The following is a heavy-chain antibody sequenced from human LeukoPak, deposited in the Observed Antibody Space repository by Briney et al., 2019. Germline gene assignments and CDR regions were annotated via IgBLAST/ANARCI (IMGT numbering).Heavy chain of an antibody. CDR2: IYYSGST. J-gene: IGHJ6*02. Sequence: SETLSLTCTVSGGSISGYYWSWIRQPPGKGLEWIGYIYYSGSTNYNPSLKSRVTISVDTSKNQFSLKLSSVTAADTAVYYCARAPSYYYYGMDVWGQGTTVTVSS. V-gene: IGHV4-59*01. CDR1: GGSISGYY. CDR3: ARAPSYYYYGMDV.